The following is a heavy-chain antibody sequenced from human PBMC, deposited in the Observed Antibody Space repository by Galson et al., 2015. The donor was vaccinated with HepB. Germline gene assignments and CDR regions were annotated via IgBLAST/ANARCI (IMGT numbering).Heavy chain of an antibody. J-gene: IGHJ4*02. CDR3: ASYMTTVPTGSFFDY. CDR2: ISSSGSTI. CDR1: GFTFSDYY. D-gene: IGHD4-17*01. V-gene: IGHV3-11*01. Sequence: SLRLSCAASGFTFSDYYMSWIRQAPGKGLEWVSYISSSGSTIYYADSVKGRFTISRDNAKNSLYLQMNSLRAEDTAVYYCASYMTTVPTGSFFDYWGQGTLVTVSS.